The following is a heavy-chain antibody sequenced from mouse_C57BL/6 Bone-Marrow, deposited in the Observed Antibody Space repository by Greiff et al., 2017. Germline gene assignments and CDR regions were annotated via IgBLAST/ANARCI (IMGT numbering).Heavy chain of an antibody. D-gene: IGHD2-1*01. CDR2: IWSGGST. V-gene: IGHV2-2*01. J-gene: IGHJ4*01. Sequence: QVQLKQSGPGLVQPSQSLSITCTVSGFSLTSYGVHWVRQSPGKGLEWLGVIWSGGSTDYNAAFISRLSISKDNSKSQVFFKMNSLQADDTAIYYCARMRIYYGNYVRYAMDYWGQGTSVTVSS. CDR3: ARMRIYYGNYVRYAMDY. CDR1: GFSLTSYG.